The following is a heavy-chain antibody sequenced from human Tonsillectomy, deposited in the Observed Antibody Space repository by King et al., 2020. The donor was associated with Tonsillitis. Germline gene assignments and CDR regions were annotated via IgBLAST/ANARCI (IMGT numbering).Heavy chain of an antibody. CDR2: LSGSGSRK. D-gene: IGHD1-26*01. Sequence: VQLVESGGGLVQPGGSLRLSGAASGFTFSSNAMSGARQAPGRGLEWVSTLSGSGSRKYYEDSVKGGLTISRDNSKNTLYLQMSSLGAEDTAVYYCARASGGLSGSYPLNAFDVWGQGTMVTVS. CDR3: ARASGGLSGSYPLNAFDV. V-gene: IGHV3-23*04. CDR1: GFTFSSNA. J-gene: IGHJ3*01.